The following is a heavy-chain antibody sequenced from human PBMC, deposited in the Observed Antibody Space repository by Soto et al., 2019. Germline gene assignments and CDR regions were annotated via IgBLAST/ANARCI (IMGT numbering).Heavy chain of an antibody. CDR1: GFSFSSAW. CDR2: IKSKVHGETT. D-gene: IGHD5-12*01. J-gene: IGHJ4*02. CDR3: TTGVDGYNPFDY. V-gene: IGHV3-15*07. Sequence: ESGGGLVKPGGSLRLSCAASGFSFSSAWMIWVRQAPGKGLEWVGRIKSKVHGETTDYAAPVKGRFTISRDDSTNTVFLQMNSLETEDTAVYYCTTGVDGYNPFDYWGQGTLVTVSS.